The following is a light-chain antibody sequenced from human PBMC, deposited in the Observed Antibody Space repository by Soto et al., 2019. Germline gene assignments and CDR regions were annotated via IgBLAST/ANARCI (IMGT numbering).Light chain of an antibody. Sequence: ETVMTQSPGTLSVSPGERATLSCRASQSVSSNLAWYQQKPGQAPRLLIYDASARATGIPARVSGSGSGTEFTLTISSLQSEDFAVYYCEQYHEWPLTFGGGTEVEIK. CDR2: DAS. J-gene: IGKJ4*01. CDR1: QSVSSN. V-gene: IGKV3D-15*01. CDR3: EQYHEWPLT.